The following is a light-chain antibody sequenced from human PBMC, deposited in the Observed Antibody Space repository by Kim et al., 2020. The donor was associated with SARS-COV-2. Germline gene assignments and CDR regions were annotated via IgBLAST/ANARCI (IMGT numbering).Light chain of an antibody. CDR3: QQAHTFPLT. CDR1: QGVISW. Sequence: DIEVTQSPSSVSASVGDRVTISCRASQGVISWLAWYQQKPGKAPNLLIYASSSLKIGVPSRFSGSGSGTNFTLTISSLQPEDFATYFCQQAHTFPLTFGGGTKVDI. J-gene: IGKJ4*02. V-gene: IGKV1-12*01. CDR2: ASS.